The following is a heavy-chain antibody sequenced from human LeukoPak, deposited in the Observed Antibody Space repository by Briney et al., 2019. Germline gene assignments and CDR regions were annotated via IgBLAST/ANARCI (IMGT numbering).Heavy chain of an antibody. CDR1: GFTFDDYG. J-gene: IGHJ4*02. CDR3: ARDEIVDYYGSGSYKY. D-gene: IGHD3-10*01. Sequence: GGSLRLSCAASGFTFDDYGMSWIRQAPGKGLEWVSYISSSGSTIYYADSVKGRFTISRDNAKNSLYLQMNSLRAEDTAVYYCARDEIVDYYGSGSYKYWGQGTLVTVSS. V-gene: IGHV3-11*01. CDR2: ISSSGSTI.